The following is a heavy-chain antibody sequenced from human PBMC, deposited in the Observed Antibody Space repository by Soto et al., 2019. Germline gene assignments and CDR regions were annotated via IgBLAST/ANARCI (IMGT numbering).Heavy chain of an antibody. V-gene: IGHV4-34*01. CDR1: GGSFSGYY. CDR3: ARSSWYWNDAWFDP. J-gene: IGHJ5*02. D-gene: IGHD1-1*01. CDR2: INHSGST. Sequence: QVQLQQWGAGLLKPSETLSLTCAVYGGSFSGYYWSWIRQPPGKGLEWIGEINHSGSTNYTPSLTGRVTISVDTSKNQFSLKLSSVTAADTAVYYCARSSWYWNDAWFDPWGQGTLVTVSS.